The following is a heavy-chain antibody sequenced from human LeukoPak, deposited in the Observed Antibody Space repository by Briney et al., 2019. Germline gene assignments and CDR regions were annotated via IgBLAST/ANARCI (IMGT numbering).Heavy chain of an antibody. Sequence: SETLSLTCTVSSGSISSYHWSWIRQPPGKGLEWIGYIYYIGSTNYNPSLKSRVTISVDTSKNQFSLKLSSVTAADTAVYYCARNYAFDIWGQGTMVTVSS. J-gene: IGHJ3*02. CDR1: SGSISSYH. CDR2: IYYIGST. V-gene: IGHV4-59*01. CDR3: ARNYAFDI.